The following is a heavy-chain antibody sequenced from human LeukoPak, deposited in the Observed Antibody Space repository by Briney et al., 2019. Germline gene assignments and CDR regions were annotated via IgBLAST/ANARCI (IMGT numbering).Heavy chain of an antibody. CDR3: ARAEGYYYDSSGYSLDY. J-gene: IGHJ4*02. CDR2: IYPGDSDT. D-gene: IGHD3-22*01. V-gene: IGHV5-51*01. CDR1: GYSFTSYW. Sequence: GESLKISCKGSGYSFTSYWIGWVRQMPGEGLEWMGIIYPGDSDTRYSPSFQGQVTISADKSISTAYLQWSSLKASDTAMYYCARAEGYYYDSSGYSLDYWGQGTLVTVSS.